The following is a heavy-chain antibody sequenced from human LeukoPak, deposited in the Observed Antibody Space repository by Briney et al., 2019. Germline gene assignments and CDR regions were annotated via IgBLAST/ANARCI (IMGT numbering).Heavy chain of an antibody. V-gene: IGHV3-48*04. Sequence: PGGSLRLSCAASGFTFSSYGMHWVRQAPGKGLEWVSYISSSGSTIYYADSVKGRFTISRDNAKNSLYLQMNSLRAEDTAVYYCARAESVTENYFDYWGQGTLVTVSS. CDR1: GFTFSSYG. CDR3: ARAESVTENYFDY. D-gene: IGHD4-17*01. CDR2: ISSSGSTI. J-gene: IGHJ4*02.